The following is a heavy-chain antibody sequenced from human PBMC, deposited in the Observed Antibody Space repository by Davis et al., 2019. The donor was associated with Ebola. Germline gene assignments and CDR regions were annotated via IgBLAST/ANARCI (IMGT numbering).Heavy chain of an antibody. Sequence: HTGGSLRLSCAASGFTFSSYWMHWVRQAPGKGLVWVSRINSDGSSTSYADSVKGRFTISRDNSKNTLYLQMNSLRAEDTAVYYCAKFIAAAGKRFDPWGQGTLVTVSS. CDR3: AKFIAAAGKRFDP. CDR2: INSDGSST. V-gene: IGHV3-74*01. CDR1: GFTFSSYW. D-gene: IGHD6-13*01. J-gene: IGHJ5*02.